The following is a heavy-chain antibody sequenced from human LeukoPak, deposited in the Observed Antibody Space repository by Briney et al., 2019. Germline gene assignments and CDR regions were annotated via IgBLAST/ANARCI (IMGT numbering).Heavy chain of an antibody. D-gene: IGHD3-10*01. Sequence: GGSLRLSCVASGFNFNSYPMHWVRQAPGKGLECVGLISFEGSDKSYADSVEGRFTISRDNSKNTLYLQMNSLSAEDTAVYYCARVLGFGSPPAYWGQGTQVFVSS. CDR2: ISFEGSDK. CDR1: GFNFNSYP. V-gene: IGHV3-30*04. CDR3: ARVLGFGSPPAY. J-gene: IGHJ4*02.